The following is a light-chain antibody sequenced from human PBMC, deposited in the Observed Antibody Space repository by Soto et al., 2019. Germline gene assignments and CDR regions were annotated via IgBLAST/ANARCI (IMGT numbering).Light chain of an antibody. CDR3: SSYTNANTYV. J-gene: IGLJ1*01. CDR2: EVS. V-gene: IGLV2-14*01. CDR1: SSDVGGYNY. Sequence: QSALTQPASVSGSPGQSITISCTGTSSDVGGYNYVSWYQQHPGKAPKLMIYEVSNRLSGVSNRFSGSKSGNTASLTISGLQAEDDADYYCSSYTNANTYVFGTGIKVTV.